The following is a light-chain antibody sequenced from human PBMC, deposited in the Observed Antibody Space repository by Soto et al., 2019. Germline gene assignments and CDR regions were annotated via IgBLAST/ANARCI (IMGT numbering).Light chain of an antibody. Sequence: IQLPTSPPTLSGSVGELITITFRASQSMSSYLNWYQQKPGKAPKLLIYAASSLQSGVPSRFSGSGSGTEFTLTITSLQPADSATYYCQQYTSLSSVSFGGGTKVDI. J-gene: IGKJ4*01. V-gene: IGKV1-39*01. CDR1: QSMSSY. CDR3: QQYTSLSSVS. CDR2: AAS.